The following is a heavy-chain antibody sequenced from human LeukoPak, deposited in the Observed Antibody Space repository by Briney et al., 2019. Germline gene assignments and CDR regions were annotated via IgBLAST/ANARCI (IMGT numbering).Heavy chain of an antibody. CDR1: GYSFTSYW. D-gene: IGHD3-22*01. CDR3: ARLITSGSSGYNYFDY. V-gene: IGHV5-51*01. CDR2: IYPGDSDT. Sequence: PGESLKISCKGSGYSFTSYWIGWVRQMPGKGLEWMGIIYPGDSDTRYSPSFQGQVTISADKSISTAYLQWSSLKASDTAMYYCARLITSGSSGYNYFDYWGQGTLVTVSS. J-gene: IGHJ4*02.